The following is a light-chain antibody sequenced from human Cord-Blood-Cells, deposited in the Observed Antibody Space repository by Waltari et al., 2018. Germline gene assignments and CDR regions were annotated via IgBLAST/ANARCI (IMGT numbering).Light chain of an antibody. CDR3: AAWDDSLNGYV. CDR1: SSNIRSNK. Sequence: QSVLTQPPSASGTPGKRVTISCSGSSSNIRSNKETWYQRLPGTAPKLIIHSNNQRPAVVPDRFSGSKSGTSASLAISGLQSVDEADYYCAAWDDSLNGYVFGTGTKVTVL. CDR2: SNN. V-gene: IGLV1-44*01. J-gene: IGLJ1*01.